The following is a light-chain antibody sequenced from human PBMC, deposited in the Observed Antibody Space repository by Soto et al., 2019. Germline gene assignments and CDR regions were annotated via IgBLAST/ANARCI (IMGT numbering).Light chain of an antibody. CDR1: SSNIGSNY. CDR2: RNN. J-gene: IGLJ3*02. CDR3: AAWDDSLSGVV. Sequence: QSVLTQPPSASGTPGQRVTISCSGSSSNIGSNYVYWYQQLPGTAPKLLIYRNNQRPSGVPDRFSGSKSGTSVSLAISGLRSEDEANYYCAAWDDSLSGVVFSGGTKLTVL. V-gene: IGLV1-47*01.